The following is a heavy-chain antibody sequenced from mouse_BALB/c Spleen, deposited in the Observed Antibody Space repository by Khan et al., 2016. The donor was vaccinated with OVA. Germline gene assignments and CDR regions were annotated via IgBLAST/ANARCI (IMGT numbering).Heavy chain of an antibody. V-gene: IGHV2-9*02. CDR3: ARLEDI. J-gene: IGHJ2*01. CDR1: GFSLTSYG. Sequence: QVQLKQSGPGLVAPSQSLSITCTVSGFSLTSYGVHWVRQPPGKGLEWLGVIWAGGSKNYNSALMSRLSISKDNSKSQVYLNMKSLQTDDTAMYYCARLEDIWGEGTTVTVSS. CDR2: IWAGGSK. D-gene: IGHD1-3*01.